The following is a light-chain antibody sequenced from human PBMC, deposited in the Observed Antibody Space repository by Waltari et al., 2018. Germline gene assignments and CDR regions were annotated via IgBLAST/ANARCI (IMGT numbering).Light chain of an antibody. CDR2: DDT. Sequence: SYVLTQPPSLSVAPGQTATVTCGADNIVANSLPWYQQRAGQAPVLVIFDDTDRPSGIPERFSGSNSDNTATLTIKRVEAGDEADYFCQVWVQSDHRVVFGGGTRLTVL. V-gene: IGLV3-21*02. CDR1: NIVANS. CDR3: QVWVQSDHRVV. J-gene: IGLJ2*01.